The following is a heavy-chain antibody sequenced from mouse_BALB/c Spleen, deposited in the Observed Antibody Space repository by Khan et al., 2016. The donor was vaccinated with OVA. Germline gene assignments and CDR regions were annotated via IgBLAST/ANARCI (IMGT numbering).Heavy chain of an antibody. J-gene: IGHJ3*01. CDR2: TNPGSGHS. Sequence: QVQLKQSGAELARPGASVKLSCKASGYTFTDYYIDWVKQRTGQGLEWIGETNPGSGHSYYNEKFKGKATLTADKSSNTAFVQLSSLTSDDSAVYFSARKWAAWFAYWGQGTMVTVSA. CDR1: GYTFTDYY. V-gene: IGHV1-77*01. CDR3: ARKWAAWFAY.